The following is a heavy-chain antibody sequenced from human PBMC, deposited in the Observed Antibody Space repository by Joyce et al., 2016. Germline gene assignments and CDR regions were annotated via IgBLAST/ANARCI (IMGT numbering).Heavy chain of an antibody. V-gene: IGHV4-39*01. CDR1: GGSIRNRDYY. CDR3: ARCERSEYYFDH. Sequence: QLQLQESGPGLLKPSETLSLTCTVSGGSIRNRDYYWAWIRQPPGTGLEWIGSVYFSGSTYYTPSLKTRVTISVDTSRDQFSLKLTSVTAADTAVYYCARCERSEYYFDHWGQGIMVTVSS. J-gene: IGHJ4*02. D-gene: IGHD6-6*01. CDR2: VYFSGST.